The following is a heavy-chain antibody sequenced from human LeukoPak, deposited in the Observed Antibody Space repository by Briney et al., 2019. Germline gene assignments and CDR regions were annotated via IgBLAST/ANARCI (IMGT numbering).Heavy chain of an antibody. CDR1: GFTFSSYA. CDR2: ISGSGGST. V-gene: IGHV3-23*01. J-gene: IGHJ5*02. Sequence: GGSLRLSCAASGFTFSSYAMSWVRQAPGKGLEWVSAISGSGGSTYYADSVKGRFTISRDNSKNTLYLQMNNLRPEDTAIYYCARDPTPYSAYDSFYFDPWGQGTLVTVSS. CDR3: ARDPTPYSAYDSFYFDP. D-gene: IGHD5-12*01.